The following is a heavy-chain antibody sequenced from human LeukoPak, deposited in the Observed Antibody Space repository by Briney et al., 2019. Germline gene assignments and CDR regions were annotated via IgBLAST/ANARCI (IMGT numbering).Heavy chain of an antibody. CDR1: GYTFTGYY. CDR3: ARYFRRYYYDIFDP. Sequence: ASVKVSCKASGYTFTGYYMHWVRQAPGQGLEWMGWINPNSGGTNYAQKFQGRVTMTRDTSISTAYMELSRLRSDDTAVYYCARYFRRYYYDIFDPWGQGTLVTVSS. V-gene: IGHV1-2*02. D-gene: IGHD3-22*01. CDR2: INPNSGGT. J-gene: IGHJ5*02.